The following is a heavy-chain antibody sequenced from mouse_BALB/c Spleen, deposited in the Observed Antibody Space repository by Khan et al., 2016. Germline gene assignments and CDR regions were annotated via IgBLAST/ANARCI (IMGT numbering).Heavy chain of an antibody. V-gene: IGHV1-77*01. CDR2: IFPGSGST. D-gene: IGHD1-2*01. CDR1: GYTFTDYY. J-gene: IGHJ4*01. CDR3: ARSYYGYFAMDY. Sequence: QVQLQQSGTELPRPGASVKLSCKASGYTFTDYYLHWVMQRTGQGLEWIGEIFPGSGSTYYNEKFKGKASLTADPSSSTAYMQLSSLTSEDSAVYFCARSYYGYFAMDYWGHGASVTVSS.